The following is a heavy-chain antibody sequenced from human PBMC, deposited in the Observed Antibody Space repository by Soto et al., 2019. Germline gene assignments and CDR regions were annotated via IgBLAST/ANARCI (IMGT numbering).Heavy chain of an antibody. CDR2: IYYSGST. CDR3: ARDRGIVATEDAFDI. CDR1: GGSISSGGYY. V-gene: IGHV4-31*03. Sequence: SATLSLTCTVSGGSISSGGYYWSWIRQHPGKGLEWIGYIYYSGSTYYNPSLKSRVTISVDTSKNQFSLKLSSVTAADTAVYYCARDRGIVATEDAFDIWGQGTMVTVSS. D-gene: IGHD5-12*01. J-gene: IGHJ3*02.